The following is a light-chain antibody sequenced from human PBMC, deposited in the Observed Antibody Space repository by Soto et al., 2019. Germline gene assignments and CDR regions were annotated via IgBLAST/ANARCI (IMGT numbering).Light chain of an antibody. CDR1: QSLGSD. CDR3: QQYYNWPRT. Sequence: EIVMTQSPGTLSLSLGDTATLSCRASQSLGSDLAWYQKKPGQAPRLRIFGASARPTGIPARISGIWSWTEFTLSISSLRSEDLAVYFGQQYYNWPRTFGQGTKVYIK. J-gene: IGKJ1*01. CDR2: GAS. V-gene: IGKV3-15*01.